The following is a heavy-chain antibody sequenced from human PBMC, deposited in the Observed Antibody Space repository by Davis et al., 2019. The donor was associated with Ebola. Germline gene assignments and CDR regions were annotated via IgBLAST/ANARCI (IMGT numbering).Heavy chain of an antibody. CDR3: AREGSSIAARLPWFDP. Sequence: ASVKVSCKASGYTFTSYGISWVRQAPGQGLEWMGWISAYNGNTNYAQKFQGRVTMTRDTSISTAYMELSRLRSDDTAVYYCAREGSSIAARLPWFDPWGQGTLVIVSS. V-gene: IGHV1-18*04. CDR2: ISAYNGNT. J-gene: IGHJ5*02. D-gene: IGHD6-6*01. CDR1: GYTFTSYG.